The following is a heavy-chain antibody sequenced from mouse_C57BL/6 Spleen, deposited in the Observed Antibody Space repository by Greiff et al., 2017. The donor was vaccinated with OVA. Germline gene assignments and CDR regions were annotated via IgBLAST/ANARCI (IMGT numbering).Heavy chain of an antibody. CDR2: IYPGDGDT. Sequence: LQESGAELVKPGASVKISCKASGYAFSSYWMNWVKQRPGKGLEWIGQIYPGDGDTNYNGKFKGKATLTADKSSSTAYMQLSSLTSEDSAVYFCARFDYDGPFAYWGQGTLVTVSA. V-gene: IGHV1-80*01. CDR3: ARFDYDGPFAY. D-gene: IGHD2-4*01. CDR1: GYAFSSYW. J-gene: IGHJ3*01.